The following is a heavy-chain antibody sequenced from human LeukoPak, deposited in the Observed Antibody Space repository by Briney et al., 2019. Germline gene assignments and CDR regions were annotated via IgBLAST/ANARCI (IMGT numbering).Heavy chain of an antibody. D-gene: IGHD3-3*01. J-gene: IGHJ5*02. V-gene: IGHV3-43*02. CDR2: ISGDGGST. CDR3: AKDTSITIFGVIIGGWFDP. CDR1: GFTFDDYT. Sequence: PGGSLRLSCAASGFTFDDYTMHWVHQAPGKGLEWVSLISGDGGSTYYADSVKGRFTISRDNSKNSPYLQMNSLRTEDTALYYCAKDTSITIFGVIIGGWFDPWGQGTLVTVSS.